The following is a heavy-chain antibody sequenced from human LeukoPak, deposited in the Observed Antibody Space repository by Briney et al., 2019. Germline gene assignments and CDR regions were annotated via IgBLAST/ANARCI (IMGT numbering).Heavy chain of an antibody. CDR2: VFYTGNT. CDR3: ARQGTYYYDGTKFTFDS. J-gene: IGHJ4*02. CDR1: GDSIATGIHY. V-gene: IGHV4-39*01. Sequence: SETLSLTCTVSGDSIATGIHYWGWLRQPPGKGLEWIGSVFYTGNTYYNPSLQSRITIYVDTSKNQVSLKVTSVTATDTALYYCARQGTYYYDGTKFTFDSWGQGALVTVSS. D-gene: IGHD3-22*01.